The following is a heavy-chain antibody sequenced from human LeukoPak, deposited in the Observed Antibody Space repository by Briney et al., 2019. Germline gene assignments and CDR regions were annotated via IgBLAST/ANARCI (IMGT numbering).Heavy chain of an antibody. CDR1: GYTFTDYY. Sequence: ASVKVSCKASGYTFTDYYMHWVRQAPGQRLEWMGWINPNSRGTDSAQKFQGRFPMTSDTSISTAYMELSRLRSDDTAVYYCARDQGLTAPPPYGLDVWGQGTTVIVSS. J-gene: IGHJ6*02. D-gene: IGHD5-18*01. CDR3: ARDQGLTAPPPYGLDV. V-gene: IGHV1-2*02. CDR2: INPNSRGT.